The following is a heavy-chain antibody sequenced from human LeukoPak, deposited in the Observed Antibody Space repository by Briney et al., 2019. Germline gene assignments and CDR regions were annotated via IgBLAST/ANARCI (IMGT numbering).Heavy chain of an antibody. D-gene: IGHD2-2*01. V-gene: IGHV1-69*13. CDR1: GGTFSSYA. CDR2: IIPIFGTA. CDR3: ARDRSDLYCSSTSCYYFDY. J-gene: IGHJ4*02. Sequence: SVKVSCKASGGTFSSYAISWVRQAPGQGLEWMGGIIPIFGTANYAQKFQGRVTITADESTSTAYMELSSLRSGDTAVYYCARDRSDLYCSSTSCYYFDYWGQGTLVTVSS.